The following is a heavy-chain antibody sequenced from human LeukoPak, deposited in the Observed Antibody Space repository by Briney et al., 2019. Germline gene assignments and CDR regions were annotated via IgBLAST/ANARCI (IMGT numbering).Heavy chain of an antibody. CDR3: AELGITMIGGV. D-gene: IGHD3-10*02. J-gene: IGHJ6*04. Sequence: GGSLRLACAASGLTFSDYYMRWIRQAPVKGLEWVSYISSSGSTIYYADSVKGRSTISRDNAKNSLYLQMNSLRAEDTAVYYCAELGITMIGGVWGKGTTVTISS. CDR2: ISSSGSTI. V-gene: IGHV3-11*04. CDR1: GLTFSDYY.